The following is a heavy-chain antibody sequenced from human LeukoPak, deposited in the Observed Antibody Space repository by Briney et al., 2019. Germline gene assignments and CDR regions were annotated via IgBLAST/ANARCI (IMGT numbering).Heavy chain of an antibody. D-gene: IGHD3-22*01. CDR3: ARGPYSYDSSGAFDI. V-gene: IGHV4-61*02. CDR2: ISSSGST. Sequence: KPSQTLSLTCTVSGDSISSGDYYWSWIRQPAGKGLEWIGRISSSGSTNYNPSLKSRVTISVDPSKNQFSLKLSSVTAADTAVYFCARGPYSYDSSGAFDIWGQGTMVTVSS. J-gene: IGHJ3*02. CDR1: GDSISSGDYY.